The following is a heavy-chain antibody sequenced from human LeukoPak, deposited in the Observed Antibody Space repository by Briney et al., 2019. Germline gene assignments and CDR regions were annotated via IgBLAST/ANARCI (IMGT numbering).Heavy chain of an antibody. V-gene: IGHV3-33*07. CDR2: IWYDGSKI. CDR3: ARDEYSPLDY. J-gene: IGHJ4*02. CDR1: GFTFSNYG. Sequence: GGSLRLSCAAFGFTFSNYGMFWVRQAPGKGLEWVALIWYDGSKIYYADSVQGRFTISRDNSKNSLYLQMNSLRAEDTAVYYCARDEYSPLDYWGQGTLVTVSS. D-gene: IGHD5-18*01.